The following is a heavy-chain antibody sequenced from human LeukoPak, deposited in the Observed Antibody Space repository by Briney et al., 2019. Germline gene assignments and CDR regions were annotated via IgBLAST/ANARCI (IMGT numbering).Heavy chain of an antibody. D-gene: IGHD5-24*01. CDR3: AKGQSEENPDDAFDI. Sequence: PGGSLRLSCAASGFTFSSYGMHWVRQAPDKGLEWVAVTWYDGSNKYYADSVKGRFTISRDNSKNTLYLQMNSLRADDTAVYYCAKGQSEENPDDAFDIWGQGTMVTVSS. CDR1: GFTFSSYG. CDR2: TWYDGSNK. V-gene: IGHV3-33*06. J-gene: IGHJ3*02.